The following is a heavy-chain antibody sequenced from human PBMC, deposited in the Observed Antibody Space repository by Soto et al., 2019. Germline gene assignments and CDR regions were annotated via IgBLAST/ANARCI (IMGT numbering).Heavy chain of an antibody. D-gene: IGHD5-12*01. CDR1: GFTFTSSA. Sequence: SVKVSCKASGFTFTSSAVQWVRQARGQRLEWIGRIVVGSGNTNYAQKFQERVTITRDISTSTAYMELSSLRSEDTAVYYCAARGTADVDIVATISGYYFDYWGQGTLVTVSS. CDR2: IVVGSGNT. J-gene: IGHJ4*02. CDR3: AARGTADVDIVATISGYYFDY. V-gene: IGHV1-58*01.